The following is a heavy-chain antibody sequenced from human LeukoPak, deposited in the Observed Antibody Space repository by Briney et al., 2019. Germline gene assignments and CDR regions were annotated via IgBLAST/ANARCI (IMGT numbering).Heavy chain of an antibody. CDR1: GFTFSSYS. D-gene: IGHD3-22*01. J-gene: IGHJ3*02. CDR3: AREGPDSSGYYPDAFDI. V-gene: IGHV3-48*04. CDR2: ISSSSSTI. Sequence: PGGSLRLSCAASGFTFSSYSMNWVRQAPGKGLEWVSYISSSSSTIYYADSVKGRFTISRDNAKNSLYLQMNSLRAEDTAVYYCAREGPDSSGYYPDAFDIWGQGTMVTVSS.